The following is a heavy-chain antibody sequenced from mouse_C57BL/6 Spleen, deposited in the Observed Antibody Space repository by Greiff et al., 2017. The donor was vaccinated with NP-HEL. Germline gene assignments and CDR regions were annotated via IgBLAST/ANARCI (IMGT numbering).Heavy chain of an antibody. CDR2: IYPGDGDT. CDR3: ARGMVNDFDY. J-gene: IGHJ2*01. D-gene: IGHD2-3*01. V-gene: IGHV1-80*01. Sequence: QVQLKESGAELVKPGASVKISCKASGYAFSSYWMNWVKQRPGKGLEWIGQIYPGDGDTNYNGKFKGKATLTADKSSSTAYMQLSSLTSEDSAVYFCARGMVNDFDYWGQGTTLTVSS. CDR1: GYAFSSYW.